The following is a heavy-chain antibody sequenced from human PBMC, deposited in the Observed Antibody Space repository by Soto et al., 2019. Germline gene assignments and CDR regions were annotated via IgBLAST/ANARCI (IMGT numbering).Heavy chain of an antibody. V-gene: IGHV1-8*01. CDR1: GYTFTSYD. Sequence: ASVKVSCKASGYTFTSYDINWVRQATGQGLEWMGWMNPNSGNTGYAQKFQGRVTMTRNTPISTAYMELSSLRSEDTAVYYCAKDPTIFGVVIPWYYGMDVWGQGTTVTVSS. D-gene: IGHD3-3*01. CDR2: MNPNSGNT. J-gene: IGHJ6*02. CDR3: AKDPTIFGVVIPWYYGMDV.